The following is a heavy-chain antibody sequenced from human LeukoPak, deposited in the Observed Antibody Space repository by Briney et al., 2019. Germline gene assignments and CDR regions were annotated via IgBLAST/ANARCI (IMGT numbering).Heavy chain of an antibody. CDR2: IYYSGST. Sequence: SETLSLTCTVSGGSISSYYWSWIRQPPGKGLEWIGYIYYSGSTNYNPSLKSRVTISVDTSKNQFSLKLSSVTAADTAVYYCARDREEYYGSGSTNWFDPRGQGTLVTVSS. D-gene: IGHD3-10*01. CDR3: ARDREEYYGSGSTNWFDP. V-gene: IGHV4-59*01. CDR1: GGSISSYY. J-gene: IGHJ5*02.